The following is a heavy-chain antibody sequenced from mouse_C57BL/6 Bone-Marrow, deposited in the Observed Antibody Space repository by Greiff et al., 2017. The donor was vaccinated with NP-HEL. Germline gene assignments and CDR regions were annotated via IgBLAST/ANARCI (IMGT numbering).Heavy chain of an antibody. V-gene: IGHV5-4*03. CDR1: GFTFSSYA. CDR2: ISDGGSYT. J-gene: IGHJ4*01. Sequence: EVKLMESGGGLVKPGGSLKLSCAASGFTFSSYAMSWVRQTPEKRLEWVATISDGGSYTYYPDNVKGRFTISRDNAKNNLYLQMSHLKSEDTAMCYCARRFSRGAMDYWGQGTSVTVSS. CDR3: ARRFSRGAMDY.